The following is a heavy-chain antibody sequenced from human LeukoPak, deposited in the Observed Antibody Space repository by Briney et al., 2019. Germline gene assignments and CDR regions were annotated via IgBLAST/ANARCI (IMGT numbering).Heavy chain of an antibody. CDR1: GYTFTSYN. J-gene: IGHJ4*02. CDR2: INPSGGST. D-gene: IGHD1-26*01. CDR3: ARDLIVGATLYFDY. V-gene: IGHV1-46*01. Sequence: ASVKVSCKASGYTFTSYNINWVRQAPGQGLEWMGIINPSGGSTNYAQKFQGRVTMTRDTSTSTVYMELSSLRSEDTAVYYCARDLIVGATLYFDYWGQGTLVTASS.